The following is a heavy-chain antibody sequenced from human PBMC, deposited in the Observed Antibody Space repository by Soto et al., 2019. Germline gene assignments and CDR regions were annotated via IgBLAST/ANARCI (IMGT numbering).Heavy chain of an antibody. D-gene: IGHD3-22*01. CDR1: GGTFSSYA. J-gene: IGHJ5*02. V-gene: IGHV1-69*12. CDR2: IIPIFGTA. CDR3: ARDRGPSSGYYPYWFDP. Sequence: QVQLVQSGAEVKKPGSSVKVSCKASGGTFSSYAITWVRQAPGQGLEWMGGIIPIFGTANYAQKFQGRVTITADESTSTAYMELSSLRSEDTAVYYWARDRGPSSGYYPYWFDPWGQGPLVTVSS.